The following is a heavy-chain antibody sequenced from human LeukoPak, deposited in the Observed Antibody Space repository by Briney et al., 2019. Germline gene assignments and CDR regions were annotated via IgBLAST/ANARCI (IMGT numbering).Heavy chain of an antibody. V-gene: IGHV1-46*03. Sequence: SVKVSCKASGYTFPSYYMQWVRQAPAQGLEWMGMINPSGGSTSYAQKLQDRVPMTSDTSTNPVYMELSRLRSEDTAGYYCAREKDGIDYWGQGTLVTVSS. D-gene: IGHD5-24*01. CDR1: GYTFPSYY. CDR3: AREKDGIDY. CDR2: INPSGGST. J-gene: IGHJ4*02.